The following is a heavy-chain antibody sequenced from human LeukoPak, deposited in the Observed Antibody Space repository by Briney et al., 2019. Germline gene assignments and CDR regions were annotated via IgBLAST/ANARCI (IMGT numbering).Heavy chain of an antibody. CDR1: GFTFSSYS. Sequence: PGGSLRLSCAASGFTFSSYSMNWVRQAPGEGLEWVSSISSSSSYIYYADSVKGRFTISRDNAKNSLYLQMNSLRSEDTAVYYRARDCGGGSCYPLGGQGPLVPVSS. J-gene: IGHJ4*02. D-gene: IGHD2-15*01. CDR3: ARDCGGGSCYPL. V-gene: IGHV3-21*04. CDR2: ISSSSSYI.